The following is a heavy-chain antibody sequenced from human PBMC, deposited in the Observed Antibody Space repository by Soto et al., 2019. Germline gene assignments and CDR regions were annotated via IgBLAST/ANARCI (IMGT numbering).Heavy chain of an antibody. Sequence: GGSLRLSCAASGFTFSSYGMHWVRQAPGKGLEWVAVIWYDGSNKYYADSVKGRFTISRDNSKNTLYLQMNSLRAEDTAVYYCARDGIGIAVAGTAEYFQHWGQGTLVTVSS. V-gene: IGHV3-33*01. D-gene: IGHD6-19*01. CDR3: ARDGIGIAVAGTAEYFQH. CDR2: IWYDGSNK. J-gene: IGHJ1*01. CDR1: GFTFSSYG.